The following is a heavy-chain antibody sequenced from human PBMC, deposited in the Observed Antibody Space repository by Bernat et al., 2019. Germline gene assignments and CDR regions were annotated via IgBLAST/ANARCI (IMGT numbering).Heavy chain of an antibody. CDR1: GFTFSSYG. CDR3: ARHIESLIEGYFDL. J-gene: IGHJ2*01. D-gene: IGHD3-22*01. CDR2: IYHDASNK. V-gene: IGHV3-33*01. Sequence: QVQLVESGGGVVQPGRSLRLSCAASGFTFSSYGMHWVRQAPGKGLEWVAVIYHDASNKYYSDFVKGRFTISRDDSKNTLYLQMNSLRPEDTAVYSCARHIESLIEGYFDLWGPGTLVTVSS.